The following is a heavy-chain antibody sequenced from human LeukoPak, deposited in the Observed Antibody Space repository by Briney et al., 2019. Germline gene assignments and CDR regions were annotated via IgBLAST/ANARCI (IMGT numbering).Heavy chain of an antibody. J-gene: IGHJ4*02. CDR1: RYSISSGYN. CDR2: ISHSGST. V-gene: IGHV4-38-2*01. Sequence: SETLSLTCAVSRYSISSGYNWGWIRQSPGKGLEWIGSISHSGSTYYNPSLKSRVTISVDTSKNEFPLNLSSVTAADTAVYYCARGYYGSGSYYKGNYFDYWGRGTLVTVSS. D-gene: IGHD3-10*01. CDR3: ARGYYGSGSYYKGNYFDY.